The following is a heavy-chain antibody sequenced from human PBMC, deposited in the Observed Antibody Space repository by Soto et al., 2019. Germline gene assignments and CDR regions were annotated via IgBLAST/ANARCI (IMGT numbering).Heavy chain of an antibody. CDR1: DYTFTCCG. CDR2: ISAYNGNT. CDR3: ARDPQASYCGGDCYSGDY. V-gene: IGHV1-18*01. J-gene: IGHJ4*02. D-gene: IGHD2-21*02. Sequence: QVQLGQSGAEVKKPGASVKVSFKASDYTFTCCGISWVRQAPGQGLEWTGWISAYNGNTNYAQKLQGRVTMTTDTSTSTAYMELRSLRSDDTAVYYCARDPQASYCGGDCYSGDYWGQGTLVTVSS.